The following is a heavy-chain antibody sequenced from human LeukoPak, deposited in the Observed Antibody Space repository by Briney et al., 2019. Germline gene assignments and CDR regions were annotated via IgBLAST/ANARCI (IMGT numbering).Heavy chain of an antibody. D-gene: IGHD1-7*01. J-gene: IGHJ4*02. V-gene: IGHV1-69*01. Sequence: ASVKVSCKASGGTFNSYAISWVRQAPGQGLEWMGGIIPIFGTANYAQKFQGRVTITADESTSTAYMELSSLRPEDTAVYYCATVGSRGWNYPQRYWGQGTLVTVSS. CDR3: ATVGSRGWNYPQRY. CDR2: IIPIFGTA. CDR1: GGTFNSYA.